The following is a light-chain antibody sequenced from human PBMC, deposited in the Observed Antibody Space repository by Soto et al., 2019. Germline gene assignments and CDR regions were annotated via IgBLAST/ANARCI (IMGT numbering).Light chain of an antibody. CDR1: SGHSSYI. J-gene: IGLJ3*02. V-gene: IGLV4-60*02. CDR3: ETWDSNNWV. Sequence: QPVLTQSSSAFASLGSSVKLTCTLSSGHSSYIIAWHQQQPGKAPRYLMKLEGRGSYNKGSGVPDRFSGSSSGADRYLTISNLQFEDEADYYCETWDSNNWVFGGGTKLTVL. CDR2: LEGRGSY.